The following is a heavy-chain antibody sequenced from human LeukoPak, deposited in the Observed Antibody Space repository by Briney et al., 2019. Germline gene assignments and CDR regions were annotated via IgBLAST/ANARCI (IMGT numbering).Heavy chain of an antibody. D-gene: IGHD2-2*01. Sequence: PGGSLRLSCAASGFTFSSYAMSWVRQAPGKGLEWVSAISGSGGSTYYADSVKGRFTISRDNSKNTLYLQMNSLRAEDTAVYYCAKDGGVVVPAAIAEYFQHWGQGTLVTVSS. CDR2: ISGSGGST. J-gene: IGHJ1*01. CDR3: AKDGGVVVPAAIAEYFQH. V-gene: IGHV3-23*01. CDR1: GFTFSSYA.